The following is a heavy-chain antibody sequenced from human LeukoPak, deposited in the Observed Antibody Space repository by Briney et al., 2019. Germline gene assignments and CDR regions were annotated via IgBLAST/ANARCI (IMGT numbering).Heavy chain of an antibody. J-gene: IGHJ4*02. V-gene: IGHV3-11*01. CDR2: ISSSGSTI. CDR1: GFTFSDYY. CDR3: ARFAYYDSSGYHPGVDY. Sequence: GGSLRLSCAASGFTFSDYYMSWIRQAPGKGLEWVSYISSSGSTIHYADSVKGRFTISRDNAKNSLYLQMNSLRAEDTAVYYCARFAYYDSSGYHPGVDYWGQGTLVTVSS. D-gene: IGHD3-22*01.